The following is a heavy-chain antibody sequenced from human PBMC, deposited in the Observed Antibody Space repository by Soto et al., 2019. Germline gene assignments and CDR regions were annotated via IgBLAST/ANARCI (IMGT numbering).Heavy chain of an antibody. CDR3: ARDRGVDSWFDP. CDR2: IYHSGST. D-gene: IGHD2-8*01. V-gene: IGHV4-30-2*01. J-gene: IGHJ5*02. Sequence: SETLSLTCVVSGGSISSGSYSWSWIRQPPGKGLEWIGYIYHSGSTYYNPSLKSRVTISLDRSKNQFSLKLSSVTAADTAVYYCARDRGVDSWFDPWGQGTLVTVS. CDR1: GGSISSGSYS.